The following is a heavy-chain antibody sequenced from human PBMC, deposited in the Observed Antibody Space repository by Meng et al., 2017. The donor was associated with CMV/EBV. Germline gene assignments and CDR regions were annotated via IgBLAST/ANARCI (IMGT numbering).Heavy chain of an antibody. Sequence: CTFSVFSLSTSGVGVGWIPQPPGKALEWLALIYWNDDKRYSPSLKSRLTITKDTSKNQVVLTMTNMDPVDTATYYCAHSKDWGFFDYWGQGTLVTVSS. CDR3: AHSKDWGFFDY. CDR1: VFSLSTSGVG. CDR2: IYWNDDK. V-gene: IGHV2-5*01. J-gene: IGHJ4*02. D-gene: IGHD3-16*01.